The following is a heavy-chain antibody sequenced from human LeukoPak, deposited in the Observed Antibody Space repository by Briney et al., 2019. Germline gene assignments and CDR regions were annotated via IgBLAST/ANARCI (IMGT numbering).Heavy chain of an antibody. J-gene: IGHJ4*02. Sequence: PGGSLRLSCAASGFTVSSNYMSWVRQAPGKGLEWVSVIYSGGSTYYADSVKGRFTISRDNSKNTLYLQMNSLRAEDTAVYYCARSRDYYDSSGYYPKEPFDYWGQGTLVTVSS. CDR2: IYSGGST. CDR1: GFTVSSNY. CDR3: ARSRDYYDSSGYYPKEPFDY. D-gene: IGHD3-22*01. V-gene: IGHV3-66*01.